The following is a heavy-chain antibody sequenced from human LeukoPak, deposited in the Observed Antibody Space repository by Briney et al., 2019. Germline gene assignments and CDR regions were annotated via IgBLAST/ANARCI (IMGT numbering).Heavy chain of an antibody. V-gene: IGHV4-59*01. Sequence: SETLSLTCTVSGGSISSYYWSWIRQPPGKGLEWIGYIYYSESTNYNPSLKSRVTISVDTSKNQFSLKLSSVTAADTAVYYCARENVVLYYFDYWGQGTLVTVSS. J-gene: IGHJ4*02. CDR2: IYYSEST. CDR1: GGSISSYY. D-gene: IGHD2-21*01. CDR3: ARENVVLYYFDY.